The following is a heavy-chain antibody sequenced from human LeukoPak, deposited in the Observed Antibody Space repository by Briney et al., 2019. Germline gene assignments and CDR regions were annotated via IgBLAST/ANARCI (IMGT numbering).Heavy chain of an antibody. J-gene: IGHJ4*02. CDR3: ARLTRFRGYHSRHFDY. CDR1: GGSFSGYY. V-gene: IGHV4-34*01. D-gene: IGHD3-10*02. Sequence: SETLSLTCAVYGGSFSGYYWSWIRQPPGKGLEWIGEINHSGSTNYNPSLKSRVTISVDTSKNQFSLKLSSVTAADTAVHYCARLTRFRGYHSRHFDYWGQGTLVTVSS. CDR2: INHSGST.